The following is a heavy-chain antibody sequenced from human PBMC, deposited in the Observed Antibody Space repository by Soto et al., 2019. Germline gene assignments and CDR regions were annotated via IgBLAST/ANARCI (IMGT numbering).Heavy chain of an antibody. CDR3: AKDRRAGGNYGFYSDF. CDR1: GCSFSDYY. V-gene: IGHV3-11*01. Sequence: PGGSLRLSCAASGCSFSDYYMRWIRQAPGKGLEWFSYISSSGFTIYYADSVKGRFTISRDNSKNTLYLQMSSLRADDTAVYYCAKDRRAGGNYGFYSDFWGQGALVTVSS. D-gene: IGHD1-7*01. CDR2: ISSSGFTI. J-gene: IGHJ4*02.